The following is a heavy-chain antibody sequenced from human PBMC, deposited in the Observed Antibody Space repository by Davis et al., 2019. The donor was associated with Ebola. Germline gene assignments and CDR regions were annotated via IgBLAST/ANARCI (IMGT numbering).Heavy chain of an antibody. J-gene: IGHJ4*02. Sequence: GGSLRLSCAASGFTFSGSAMHWVRQASGKGLEWVGRIRSKANSYATAYAASVKGRFTISRDDSKNTAYLQMNSLKTEDTVVYYCTSSSYSGGYYRDYWGQGTLVTVSS. CDR3: TSSSYSGGYYRDY. D-gene: IGHD1-26*01. CDR2: IRSKANSYAT. CDR1: GFTFSGSA. V-gene: IGHV3-73*01.